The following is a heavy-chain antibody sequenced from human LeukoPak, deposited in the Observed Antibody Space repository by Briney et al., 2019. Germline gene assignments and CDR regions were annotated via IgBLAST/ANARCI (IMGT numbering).Heavy chain of an antibody. CDR2: IYTSGST. Sequence: SETLSLTCTVSGGSISSYYWSWIRQPAGKGLEWIGRIYTSGSTNYNPSLKSRVTMSVDTSKNQFSLKLSSVTAADTAVYYCARDTTILWFGELFRGGWFDPWGQGTLVTVSS. V-gene: IGHV4-4*07. D-gene: IGHD3-10*01. J-gene: IGHJ5*02. CDR3: ARDTTILWFGELFRGGWFDP. CDR1: GGSISSYY.